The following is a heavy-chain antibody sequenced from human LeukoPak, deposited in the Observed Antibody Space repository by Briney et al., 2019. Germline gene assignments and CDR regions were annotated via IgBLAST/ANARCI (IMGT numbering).Heavy chain of an antibody. J-gene: IGHJ4*02. CDR1: GFIFDKYA. CDR3: ARESETSGWYDY. V-gene: IGHV3-43*02. D-gene: IGHD6-19*01. CDR2: ISGDGGST. Sequence: GGSLRLSCAAPGFIFDKYAIHGVRQAPGKGREGVSLISGDGGSTFYADSVRGRFTISRDNTRKSLSLQMSSLRSEDTALYYCARESETSGWYDYWGPGTLVTVSS.